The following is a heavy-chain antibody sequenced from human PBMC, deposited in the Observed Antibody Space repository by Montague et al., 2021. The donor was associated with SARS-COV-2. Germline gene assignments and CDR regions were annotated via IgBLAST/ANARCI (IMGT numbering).Heavy chain of an antibody. CDR3: ATSLGGRYYWADYYFDY. Sequence: SETLSLTCAVTGASMSPYHWSWIQQPPGKGLEWIGNLHHSGATNYNPSLESRVTMSVDTSKNQFSLNLISVTAADTAVYFCATSLGGRYYWADYYFDYWGQGILVTVSA. J-gene: IGHJ4*02. V-gene: IGHV4-59*03. CDR2: LHHSGAT. D-gene: IGHD3-10*01. CDR1: GASMSPYH.